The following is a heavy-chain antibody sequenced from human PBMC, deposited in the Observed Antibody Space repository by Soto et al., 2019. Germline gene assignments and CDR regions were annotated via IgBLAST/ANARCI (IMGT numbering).Heavy chain of an antibody. CDR1: VGASNTGDYY. D-gene: IGHD3-10*01. CDR2: ISYRGKT. V-gene: IGHV4-30-4*01. Sequence: SQCLSLCCTFSVGASNTGDYYWCWILQPPGRGLKWIGPISYRGKTKYNPTLKIPFTISVDMSQKEFSLRLTSVTAADTSGYFCARCGFSYGSHFWGQGTLLTVS. J-gene: IGHJ1*01. CDR3: ARCGFSYGSHF.